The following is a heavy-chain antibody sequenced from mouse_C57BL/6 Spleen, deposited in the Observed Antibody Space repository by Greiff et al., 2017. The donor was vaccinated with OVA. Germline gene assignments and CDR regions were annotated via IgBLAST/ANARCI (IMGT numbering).Heavy chain of an antibody. CDR2: IRSKSNNYAT. V-gene: IGHV10-1*01. J-gene: IGHJ4*01. CDR1: GFSFNTYA. CDR3: VRHGGYDGGFYAMDY. Sequence: EVQLVESGGGLVQPKGSLKLSCAASGFSFNTYAMNWVRQAPGKGLEWVARIRSKSNNYATYYADSVKDRFTISRDDSESMLYLQMNNLQTEDTAMYYCVRHGGYDGGFYAMDYWGQGTSVTVSS. D-gene: IGHD2-2*01.